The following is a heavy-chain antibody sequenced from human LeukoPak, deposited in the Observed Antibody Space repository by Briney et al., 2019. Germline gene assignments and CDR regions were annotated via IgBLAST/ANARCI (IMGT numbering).Heavy chain of an antibody. Sequence: AGESLKLSCKASGYSFSNYWIGWVRQMPGKGLERMGIIYPGDSDTRYSPSFQGQVTISADKSISTAYVQWSNLKASDTAMYYCARLYDILTSNSFDPWGQGTLVTVSS. D-gene: IGHD3-9*01. V-gene: IGHV5-51*01. CDR2: IYPGDSDT. CDR1: GYSFSNYW. J-gene: IGHJ5*02. CDR3: ARLYDILTSNSFDP.